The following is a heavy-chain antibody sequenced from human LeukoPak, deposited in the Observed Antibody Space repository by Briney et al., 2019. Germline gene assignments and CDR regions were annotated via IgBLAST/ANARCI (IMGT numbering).Heavy chain of an antibody. V-gene: IGHV3-7*01. CDR3: ARENSHHLPYTRDY. Sequence: GGSLRLSCAGSGFIFSNYWMTWVRQAPGKGLEWVANIKQDGSEKYSVDSVKGRFTISRDNAKNSLYLQMHSLRPEDTAVYYCARENSHHLPYTRDYWGQGTLVTVSS. D-gene: IGHD1-14*01. CDR2: IKQDGSEK. CDR1: GFIFSNYW. J-gene: IGHJ4*02.